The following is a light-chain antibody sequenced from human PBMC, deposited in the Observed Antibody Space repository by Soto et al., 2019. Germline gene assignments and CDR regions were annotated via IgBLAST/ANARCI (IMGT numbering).Light chain of an antibody. J-gene: IGLJ2*01. V-gene: IGLV2-11*01. CDR1: SSDVGGYNY. CDR3: CSYAGSSLV. Sequence: QSVLTQPRSVSGSPGQSVTISCTGTSSDVGGYNYVSWYQQHPGKAPILMIYDVSKRPSGVPHRFSGSKSDNTASLTISGLQAEDEGDYYCCSYAGSSLVFGGGTKLTVL. CDR2: DVS.